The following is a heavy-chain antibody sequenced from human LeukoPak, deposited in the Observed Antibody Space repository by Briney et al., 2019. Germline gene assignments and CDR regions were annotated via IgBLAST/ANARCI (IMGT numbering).Heavy chain of an antibody. V-gene: IGHV5-51*01. Sequence: GESLKISCKGSGYSFTSYWIGWVRQMPGKGLEWMGIIYPGDSDTRYSPSFQGQVTISADKSISTAYLQWSSLKASDTAMYYCARRQGGGGMVRMRHYYYYYGMDVWGQGTTVTVSS. J-gene: IGHJ6*02. D-gene: IGHD3-16*01. CDR1: GYSFTSYW. CDR3: ARRQGGGGMVRMRHYYYYYGMDV. CDR2: IYPGDSDT.